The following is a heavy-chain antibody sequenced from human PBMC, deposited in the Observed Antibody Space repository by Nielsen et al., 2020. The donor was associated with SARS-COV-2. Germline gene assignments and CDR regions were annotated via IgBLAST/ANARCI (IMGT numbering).Heavy chain of an antibody. D-gene: IGHD4-17*01. J-gene: IGHJ4*02. CDR2: ISNDGSNK. CDR1: GFTFSNYA. Sequence: GESLKISCAASGFTFSNYAMHWVRQAPGKGLEWVAVISNDGSNKYYADSVKGRFTISSDNSKNTLYLQMNSLRAEDTAVYYCARGEGDYGDYGWLSFDYWGQGTLVTVSS. CDR3: ARGEGDYGDYGWLSFDY. V-gene: IGHV3-30-3*01.